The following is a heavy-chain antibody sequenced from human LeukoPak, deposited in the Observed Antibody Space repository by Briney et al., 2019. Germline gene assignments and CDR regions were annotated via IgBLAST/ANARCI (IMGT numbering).Heavy chain of an antibody. CDR3: ARSIAYSGSWSIDYYYYGMDV. V-gene: IGHV3-33*01. Sequence: GGSLRLSCAASGFTFSSYGMHWVRQAPGKGLEWVAVIWYDGSNKYYADSVKGRFTISRDNSKNTLYLQMNSLRAEDTAVYYCARSIAYSGSWSIDYYYYGMDVWGQGTTVTVSS. CDR1: GFTFSSYG. J-gene: IGHJ6*02. D-gene: IGHD6-13*01. CDR2: IWYDGSNK.